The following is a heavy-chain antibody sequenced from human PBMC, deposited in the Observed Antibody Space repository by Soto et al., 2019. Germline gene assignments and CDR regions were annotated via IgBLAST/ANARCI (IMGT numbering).Heavy chain of an antibody. CDR3: AREAY. J-gene: IGHJ4*02. Sequence: QVQLVESGGGVVQPGRSLRLSCAASGFTFSSYGMHWVRQAPGKGLEWEAVISYDGSNKYYADSVKGRFTISRDNSKNTLYLQMNSLRAEDTAVYYCAREAYWGQGTLVTVSS. CDR2: ISYDGSNK. CDR1: GFTFSSYG. V-gene: IGHV3-30*03.